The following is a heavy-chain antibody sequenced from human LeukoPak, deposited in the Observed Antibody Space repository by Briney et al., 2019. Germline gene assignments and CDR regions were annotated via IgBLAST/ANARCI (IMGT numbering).Heavy chain of an antibody. Sequence: GGSLRLSCAASGFTFSNYWMTWVRQAPGGGLEWVANIKQDGSETVYVDSVKGRFTISRDNAQSSLYLQMNSLRAEDTAVYYCARDPYSSSWSYGMDVWGQGTTITVSS. D-gene: IGHD6-13*01. CDR3: ARDPYSSSWSYGMDV. J-gene: IGHJ6*02. CDR2: IKQDGSET. CDR1: GFTFSNYW. V-gene: IGHV3-7*05.